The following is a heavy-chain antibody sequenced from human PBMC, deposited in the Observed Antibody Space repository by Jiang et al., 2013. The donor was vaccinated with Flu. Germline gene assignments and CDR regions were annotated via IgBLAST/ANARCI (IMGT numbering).Heavy chain of an antibody. Sequence: KPTQTLTLTCTFSGFSLTTDAEAVGWIRQPPGKALEWLAVTHWDDDHHYSPSLRNRLTITKDTSKNQVVLTVTNMDPVDTATYYCASYYYDSRLYWGQGTLVTVSS. J-gene: IGHJ4*02. V-gene: IGHV2-5*02. D-gene: IGHD3-22*01. CDR3: ASYYYDSRLY. CDR1: GFSLTTDAEA. CDR2: THWDDDH.